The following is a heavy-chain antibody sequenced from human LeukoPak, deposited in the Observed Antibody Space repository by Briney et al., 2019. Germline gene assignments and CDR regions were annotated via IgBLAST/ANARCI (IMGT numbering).Heavy chain of an antibody. Sequence: GGSLRLSCAGSGFTVSGNYMTWVRQAPGKGLEWVSVIYSDGRTYYADSVKGRFTISRDNSKNTVYLQMNSLRAEDTALYYCALAGYRSSGLGVWGQGTLVTVSS. V-gene: IGHV3-53*01. CDR2: IYSDGRT. D-gene: IGHD6-13*01. J-gene: IGHJ4*02. CDR1: GFTVSGNY. CDR3: ALAGYRSSGLGV.